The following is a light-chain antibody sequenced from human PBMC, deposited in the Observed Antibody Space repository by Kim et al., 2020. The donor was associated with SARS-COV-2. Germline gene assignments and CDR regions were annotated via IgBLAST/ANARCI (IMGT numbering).Light chain of an antibody. CDR3: QQRTNWPT. Sequence: IVLTQSPATLSLSPGDRATLSCRASQSLSDYLTWYQHKPGQAPRLLIYDASNRATGIPARFSGSGSGTDFTLTISSLEPEDFAVYYCQQRTNWPTFGGGTKVDIK. CDR2: DAS. CDR1: QSLSDY. V-gene: IGKV3-11*01. J-gene: IGKJ4*01.